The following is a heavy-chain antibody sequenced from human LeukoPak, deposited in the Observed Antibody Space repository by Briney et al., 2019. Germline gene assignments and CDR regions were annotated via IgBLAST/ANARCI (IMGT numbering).Heavy chain of an antibody. D-gene: IGHD2-2*01. J-gene: IGHJ4*02. CDR3: ARDKVVVVPAADVSPYFDY. CDR2: INPGGGST. V-gene: IGHV1-46*01. CDR1: GYTFTSYY. Sequence: ASVKVSCKASGYTFTSYYMHWVRQAPGQGLEWMGIINPGGGSTSYAQKFQGRVTMTRDTSTSTVYMELGSLRSEDTAVYYCARDKVVVVPAADVSPYFDYWGQGTLVTVSS.